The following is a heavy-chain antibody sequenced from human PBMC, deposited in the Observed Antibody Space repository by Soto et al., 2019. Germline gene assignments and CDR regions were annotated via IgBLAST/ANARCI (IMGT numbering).Heavy chain of an antibody. J-gene: IGHJ4*02. V-gene: IGHV3-48*03. CDR2: LSSIGVAT. CDR3: AREGRVGGIDY. Sequence: PGGSLRLSCAASGFTFSIHEMNWVRQAPGKGLAWVSYLSSIGVATYYADSVKGRFTISRDNAKNSLYLQMNSLRAEDTAVYYCAREGRVGGIDYWGQGTPVTVSS. CDR1: GFTFSIHE. D-gene: IGHD6-19*01.